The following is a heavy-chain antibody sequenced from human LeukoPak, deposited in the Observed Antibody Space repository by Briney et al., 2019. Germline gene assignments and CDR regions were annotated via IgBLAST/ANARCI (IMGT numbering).Heavy chain of an antibody. CDR3: ARSERYSSGWYFYFDY. J-gene: IGHJ4*02. CDR1: GGSISTYY. D-gene: IGHD6-19*01. Sequence: PSETLSLTCTVSGGSISTYYWSWIRQPPGRGLEWIGYIYYSGSTNYNPSLKSRVTISIDTSKNQFSLNLSSVTAADTAVYYCARSERYSSGWYFYFDYWGQGTLVTVSS. V-gene: IGHV4-59*01. CDR2: IYYSGST.